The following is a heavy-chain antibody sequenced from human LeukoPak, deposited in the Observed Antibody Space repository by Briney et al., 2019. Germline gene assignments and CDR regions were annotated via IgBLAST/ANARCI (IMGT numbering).Heavy chain of an antibody. J-gene: IGHJ4*02. Sequence: ASVKVSCKVSGYTLTELSMHWVRQAPGKGLEWMGGFDPEDGETIYAQKFQGRVTTTEDTSTDTAYMELSSLRSEDTAVYYCAAYFSGYFDYWGQGTLVTVSS. D-gene: IGHD3-22*01. CDR3: AAYFSGYFDY. V-gene: IGHV1-24*01. CDR1: GYTLTELS. CDR2: FDPEDGET.